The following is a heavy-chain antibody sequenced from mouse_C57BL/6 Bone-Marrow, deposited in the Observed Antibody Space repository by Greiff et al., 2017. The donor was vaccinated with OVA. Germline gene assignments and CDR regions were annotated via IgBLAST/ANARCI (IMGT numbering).Heavy chain of an antibody. CDR3: ARRRDGYRAWFAC. D-gene: IGHD2-3*01. CDR2: IYPGGGYT. Sequence: VQLQQSGAELVRPGTSVKMSCKASGYTFTNYWIGWAKQRPGHGLEWIGDIYPGGGYTNYNEKFKGKATLTADESSSTAYMQFSSLTSEDSAIYYCARRRDGYRAWFACWGQGTLVTVSA. J-gene: IGHJ3*01. V-gene: IGHV1-63*01. CDR1: GYTFTNYW.